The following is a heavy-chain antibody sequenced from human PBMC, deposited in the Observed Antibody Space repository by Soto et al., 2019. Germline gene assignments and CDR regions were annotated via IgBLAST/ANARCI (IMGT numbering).Heavy chain of an antibody. D-gene: IGHD3-10*01. J-gene: IGHJ5*02. CDR2: IKQDGSEK. CDR1: GFTFSSYW. V-gene: IGHV3-7*01. CDR3: ARAYGSGQSWFDP. Sequence: GGSLRLSCAASGFTFSSYWMSWVRQAPGKGLEWVANIKQDGSEKYYVDSVKGRFTISRDNAKNSLYLQMNSVRAEDTAVYYCARAYGSGQSWFDPWGQGTLVTVSS.